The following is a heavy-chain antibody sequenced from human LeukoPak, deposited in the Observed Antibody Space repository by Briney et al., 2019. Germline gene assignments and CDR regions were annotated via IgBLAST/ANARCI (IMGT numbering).Heavy chain of an antibody. CDR2: IIPILGVA. Sequence: SVKVSCKASGGTFSSYAISWVRQAPGQGLEWMGRIIPILGVANYAQKFQGRVTITADKSTSTAYMELSSLRSEDTAVYYCAREQQLANFDYWGQGTLVTVSS. J-gene: IGHJ4*02. CDR1: GGTFSSYA. V-gene: IGHV1-69*04. D-gene: IGHD6-13*01. CDR3: AREQQLANFDY.